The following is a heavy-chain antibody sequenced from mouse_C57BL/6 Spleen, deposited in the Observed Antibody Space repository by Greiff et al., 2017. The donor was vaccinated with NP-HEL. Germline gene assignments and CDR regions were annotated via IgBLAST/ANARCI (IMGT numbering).Heavy chain of an antibody. Sequence: VQLQQSGPELVKPGASVKISCKASGYTFTDYYMNWVKQSHGKSLEWIGDINPNNGGTSYNQKFKGKATLTVDKSSSTAYMELRSLTSEDSAVYYCARGATRYYYAMDYWGQGTSVTVSS. CDR2: INPNNGGT. D-gene: IGHD1-1*01. J-gene: IGHJ4*01. CDR3: ARGATRYYYAMDY. V-gene: IGHV1-26*01. CDR1: GYTFTDYY.